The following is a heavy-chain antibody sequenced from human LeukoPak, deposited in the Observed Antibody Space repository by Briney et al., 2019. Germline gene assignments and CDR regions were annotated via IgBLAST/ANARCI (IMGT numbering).Heavy chain of an antibody. CDR2: SNSKSDGGTT. J-gene: IGHJ4*02. D-gene: IGHD3-16*01. CDR3: ATGGGTADY. V-gene: IGHV3-15*01. CDR1: GFTFTNAW. Sequence: GGSLRLSCAASGFTFTNAWMTWVRQAPGKGLEWVGRSNSKSDGGTTDYAAPVKGRFSISRDDSKNTLYLQMSNPKTDDTGVYYCATGGGTADYWGQGTLATVTS.